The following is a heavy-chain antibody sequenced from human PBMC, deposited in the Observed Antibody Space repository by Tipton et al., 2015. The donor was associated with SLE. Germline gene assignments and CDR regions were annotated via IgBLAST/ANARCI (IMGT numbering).Heavy chain of an antibody. V-gene: IGHV4-4*07. CDR1: GGSISSHY. CDR2: IYTRGST. J-gene: IGHJ4*02. CDR3: ARHVYSSGWYGGYFDY. Sequence: TLSLTCTVSGGSISSHYWSWIRQPPGKGLEWIGRIYTRGSTNYNPSLKSRVTMSVDTSKNQFSLKLSSVTAADTAVYYCARHVYSSGWYGGYFDYWGQGTLVTVSS. D-gene: IGHD6-19*01.